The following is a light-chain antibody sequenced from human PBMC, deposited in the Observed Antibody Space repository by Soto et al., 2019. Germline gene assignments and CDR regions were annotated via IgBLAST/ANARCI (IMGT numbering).Light chain of an antibody. CDR2: YSS. CDR1: QSVRTN. J-gene: IGKJ5*01. CDR3: QHRSNWPPTIT. Sequence: EVMMTQFPDTVSVTPWETVTLSCGASQSVRTNLAWYQQRPGQAPRLLIHYSSTRASDIPARFSGSGSGTNFTLAISSLEPEDFAVYYCQHRSNWPPTITFGQGTRLEIK. V-gene: IGKV3-11*01.